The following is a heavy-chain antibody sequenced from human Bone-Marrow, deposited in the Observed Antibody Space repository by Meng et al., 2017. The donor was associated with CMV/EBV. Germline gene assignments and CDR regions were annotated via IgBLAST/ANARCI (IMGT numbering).Heavy chain of an antibody. CDR1: GFTFSTYW. D-gene: IGHD6-25*01. Sequence: GESLKISCAASGFTFSTYWMSWVRQAPGKGLEWVANIKQDGSEKYYVDSVKGRFTISRDNAKNSLYLQMNSLRAEDTAVYYCAKDHGAAEWGQGNLVTVSS. J-gene: IGHJ4*02. V-gene: IGHV3-7*03. CDR2: IKQDGSEK. CDR3: AKDHGAAE.